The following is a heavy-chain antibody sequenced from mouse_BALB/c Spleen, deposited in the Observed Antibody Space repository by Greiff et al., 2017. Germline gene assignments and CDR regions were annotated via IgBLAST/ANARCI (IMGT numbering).Heavy chain of an antibody. D-gene: IGHD2-10*02. CDR1: GYTFTDYN. CDR3: SRRGEYGGYAMDY. Sequence: EVQLQQSGPELVKPGASVKIPCKASGYTFTDYNMDWVKQSHGKSLEWIGDINPNNGGTIYNQKFKGKATLTLDTSSSTAYMQLSSLTSEDSAVYYCSRRGEYGGYAMDYWGQGTSVTVSS. J-gene: IGHJ4*01. V-gene: IGHV1-18*01. CDR2: INPNNGGT.